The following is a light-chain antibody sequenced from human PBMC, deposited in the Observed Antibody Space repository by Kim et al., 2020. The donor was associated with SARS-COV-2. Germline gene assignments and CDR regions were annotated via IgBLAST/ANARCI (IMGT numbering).Light chain of an antibody. J-gene: IGKJ1*01. CDR3: QQYGSSPGT. CDR2: GAS. V-gene: IGKV3-20*01. CDR1: QSVRSSY. Sequence: PPGETATLSCSASQSVRSSYLAWYHQKPGQAPRLLIYGASSRATGIPDRFSGSGSGPDFTLTISRLEPEDFAVYYCQQYGSSPGTFGQGTQVDIK.